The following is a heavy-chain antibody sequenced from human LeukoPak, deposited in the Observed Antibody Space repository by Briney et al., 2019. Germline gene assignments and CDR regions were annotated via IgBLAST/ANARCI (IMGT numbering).Heavy chain of an antibody. Sequence: GESLKISCKGSGYSFTSYWISWVRQMPGKGLEWMGRIDPSDSYTNYSPSFQGQVTISADKPISTAYLQWSSLKASDTAMYYCARQDSKGIDYWGQGTLVTVSS. CDR2: IDPSDSYT. V-gene: IGHV5-10-1*04. J-gene: IGHJ4*02. CDR3: ARQDSKGIDY. CDR1: GYSFTSYW. D-gene: IGHD4-11*01.